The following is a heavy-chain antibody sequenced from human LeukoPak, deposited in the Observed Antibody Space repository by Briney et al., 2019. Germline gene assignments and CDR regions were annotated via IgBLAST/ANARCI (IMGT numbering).Heavy chain of an antibody. CDR3: ARSGGYCSSTSCYEAGYFDY. CDR1: GYTLTELS. D-gene: IGHD2-2*03. Sequence: ASVKVSCKVSGYTLTELSMHWVRQAPGKGLEWMGGFDPEDGETIYAQKFQGRVTMTEDTSTDTAYMELSSLRSEDTAVYYCARSGGYCSSTSCYEAGYFDYWGQGTLVTVSS. V-gene: IGHV1-24*01. CDR2: FDPEDGET. J-gene: IGHJ4*02.